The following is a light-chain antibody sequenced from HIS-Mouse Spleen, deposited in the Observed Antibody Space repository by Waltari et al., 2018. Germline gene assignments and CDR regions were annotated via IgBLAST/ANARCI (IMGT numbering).Light chain of an antibody. CDR1: QGISSY. CDR3: QQYYSYPWT. Sequence: AIRMTQSPSSLSASTGDRVTITCRASQGISSYLAWYQQKPGKAPKLLIYAASPLQSGVPSRCSGSGSGTDFTLTISCLQSEDFATYYCQQYYSYPWTFGQGTKVEIK. CDR2: AAS. V-gene: IGKV1-8*01. J-gene: IGKJ1*01.